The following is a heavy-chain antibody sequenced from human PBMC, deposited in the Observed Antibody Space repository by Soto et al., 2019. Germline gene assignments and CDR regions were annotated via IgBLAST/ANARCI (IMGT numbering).Heavy chain of an antibody. J-gene: IGHJ6*03. CDR2: ISNTAITD. V-gene: IGHV3-11*04. CDR3: ARDVHDMFSHEHYYYPLRV. CDR1: GFSFSDYS. D-gene: IGHD3-9*01. Sequence: QVQLVESGGDLVKPGGSLRLSCVASGFSFSDYSMTWMRQAPGGGLDFVAFISNTAITDYYADSVKGRFTISRDNARNSFYLQVDSLRAEHAGVYYCARDVHDMFSHEHYYYPLRVWGTGTTVPVS.